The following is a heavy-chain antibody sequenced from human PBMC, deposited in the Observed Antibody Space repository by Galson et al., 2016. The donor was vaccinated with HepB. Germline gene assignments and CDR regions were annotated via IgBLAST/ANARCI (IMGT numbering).Heavy chain of an antibody. CDR1: GFVFSNFG. V-gene: IGHV3-23*01. J-gene: IGHJ4*02. CDR3: AKERLVRRIFDH. D-gene: IGHD1-1*01. CDR2: ISTRRTT. Sequence: SLRLSCAASGFVFSNFGLSWVRQAPGKGLEWFASISTRRTTYYSDSVQGRFTISRDNSNNTLYLQMNGLRAEDTAVYYCAKERLVRRIFDHWGQGTLLTVS.